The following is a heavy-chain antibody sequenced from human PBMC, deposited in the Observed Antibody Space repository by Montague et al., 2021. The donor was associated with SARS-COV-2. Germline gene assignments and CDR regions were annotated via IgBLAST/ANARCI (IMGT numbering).Heavy chain of an antibody. CDR3: ARGRYFHWLVFALNDAFDI. V-gene: IGHV4-34*01. Sequence: SETLSLTCAVYGGSFSGYYWSWIRQPPGKGLEWIGEIDHSGSTNYNPSLKSRVTISLDTSKNQFSLRLNSVTAADTAVYYCARGRYFHWLVFALNDAFDIWGQGTMVTVSS. CDR1: GGSFSGYY. CDR2: IDHSGST. J-gene: IGHJ3*02. D-gene: IGHD3-9*01.